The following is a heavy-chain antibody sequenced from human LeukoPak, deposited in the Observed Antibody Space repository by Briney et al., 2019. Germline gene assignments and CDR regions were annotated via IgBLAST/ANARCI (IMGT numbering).Heavy chain of an antibody. J-gene: IGHJ6*03. V-gene: IGHV1-2*02. CDR2: INPNSGGT. CDR1: GYTFTGYY. CDR3: ARDRLTYYDYVWGSYRPPWYMDV. D-gene: IGHD3-16*02. Sequence: GASVKVSCKASGYTFTGYYMHWVRQAPGQELEWMGWINPNSGGTNYAQKFQGRVTMTRDTSISTAYMELSRLRSDDTAVYYCARDRLTYYDYVWGSYRPPWYMDVWGKGTTVTISS.